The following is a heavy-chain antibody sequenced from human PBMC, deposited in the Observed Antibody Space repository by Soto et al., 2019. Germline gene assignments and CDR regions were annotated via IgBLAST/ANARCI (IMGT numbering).Heavy chain of an antibody. D-gene: IGHD5-18*01. CDR2: ISGSGGTT. CDR3: AKGARGNSYCYFDY. V-gene: IGHV3-23*01. CDR1: GFTFSSYA. J-gene: IGHJ4*02. Sequence: PGGSLRLSCAASGFTFSSYAMSWVRQAPGKGLGWVSGISGSGGTTDFADSVKGRFTISRDNSKNTLYLQMNSLRAEDTAVYYCAKGARGNSYCYFDYWGRGTLVTVSS.